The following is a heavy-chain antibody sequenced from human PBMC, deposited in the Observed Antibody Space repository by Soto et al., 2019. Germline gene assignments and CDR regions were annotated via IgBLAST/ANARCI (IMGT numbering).Heavy chain of an antibody. CDR1: GGTFSSYA. CDR3: ARDQRWERSGGCYYGMDV. CDR2: IIPIFGTA. Sequence: QVQLVQSGAEVKKPGSSVKVSCKASGGTFSSYAISWVRQAPGQGLEWMGGIIPIFGTANYAQKFQGRVTITADKSTSTAYMELSSLRSEDTAVYYCARDQRWERSGGCYYGMDVWGQGTTVTVSS. V-gene: IGHV1-69*14. D-gene: IGHD1-1*01. J-gene: IGHJ6*02.